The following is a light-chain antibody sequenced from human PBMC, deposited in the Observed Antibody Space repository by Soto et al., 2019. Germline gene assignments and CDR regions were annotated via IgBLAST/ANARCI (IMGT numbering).Light chain of an antibody. V-gene: IGLV1-51*01. CDR3: GSWDSSLSAYV. CDR2: DDN. J-gene: IGLJ1*01. Sequence: QSVMTQPPSVSAAPGQKVTISCSGSSSNIGGNSVSWYQQLPGTAPKLLIYDDNKRPSGIPDRFSGCKSGTSATLGITGFQTGDEADYYCGSWDSSLSAYVFGTGTKLTVL. CDR1: SSNIGGNS.